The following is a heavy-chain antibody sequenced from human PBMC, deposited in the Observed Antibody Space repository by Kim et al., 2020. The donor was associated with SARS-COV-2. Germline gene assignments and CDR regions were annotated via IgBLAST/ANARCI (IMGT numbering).Heavy chain of an antibody. CDR3: ARSVRGVIIDAFDI. J-gene: IGHJ3*02. D-gene: IGHD3-10*01. Sequence: SETLSLTCAVSGGSISSSNWWSWVRQLPGKGLEWIGEIYHSGSTNYNPSLKSRVTISVDKSKNQFSLKLSSVTAADTAVYYCARSVRGVIIDAFDIWGQGTMVTVSS. CDR1: GGSISSSNW. CDR2: IYHSGST. V-gene: IGHV4-4*02.